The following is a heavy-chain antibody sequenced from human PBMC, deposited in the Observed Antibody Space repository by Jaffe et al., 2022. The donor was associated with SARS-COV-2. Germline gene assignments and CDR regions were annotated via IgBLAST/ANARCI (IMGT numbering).Heavy chain of an antibody. D-gene: IGHD3-16*01. Sequence: QVQLQESGPGLVKPSETLSLTCTVFGYSISSSYYWGWIRQPPGKGLEWIASIYHSGSTYYNPSLKSRVTISVDTSKNQFSLKLSSVTAADTAVYYCARNYGQAPLDHWGQGTLVTVSS. V-gene: IGHV4-38-2*02. CDR3: ARNYGQAPLDH. CDR2: IYHSGST. J-gene: IGHJ4*02. CDR1: GYSISSSYY.